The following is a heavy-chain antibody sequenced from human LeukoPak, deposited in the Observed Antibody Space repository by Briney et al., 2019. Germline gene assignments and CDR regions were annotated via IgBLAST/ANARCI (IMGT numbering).Heavy chain of an antibody. J-gene: IGHJ4*02. CDR1: GFTFSSYG. Sequence: GGSLRLSCAASGFTFSSYGIHWVRQAPGKGLEWVAFIRYDGSNKYYTDSVKGRFTISRDNAKNSLYLQMNSLRAEDTAVYYCARDPVLCSGGSCYSGYYFDYWGQGTLVTVSS. CDR3: ARDPVLCSGGSCYSGYYFDY. CDR2: IRYDGSNK. V-gene: IGHV3-30*02. D-gene: IGHD2-15*01.